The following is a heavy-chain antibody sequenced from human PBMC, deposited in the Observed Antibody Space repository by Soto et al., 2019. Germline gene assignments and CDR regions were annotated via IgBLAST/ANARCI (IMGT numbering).Heavy chain of an antibody. D-gene: IGHD3-10*01. V-gene: IGHV4-31*03. CDR3: ARDNRNYGSGSYSDY. J-gene: IGHJ4*02. Sequence: SETLSLTCTVSGASISSGGYYWSWIRQHPGKGLEGIGYFYDSGSTYYHPSLKSRVTISVDTSKNQFSLKLSSMTDADTVVYYWARDNRNYGSGSYSDYWGQGTLVTVSS. CDR2: FYDSGST. CDR1: GASISSGGYY.